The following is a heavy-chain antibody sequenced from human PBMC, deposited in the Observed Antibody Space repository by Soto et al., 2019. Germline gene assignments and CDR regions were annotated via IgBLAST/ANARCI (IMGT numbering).Heavy chain of an antibody. D-gene: IGHD1-1*01. CDR2: ISSSGGST. Sequence: EVQLLESGGGLVQPGGSLRLSCVASEFTFSNYAMNWVRQAPGEGPEWVSLISSSGGSTYYADSVKGRFSISRDNSKNTLYLQMNSLRVEDMAIYYCAKDIQGRGATTGDDAFDIWGQGTMVTVSS. V-gene: IGHV3-23*01. CDR1: EFTFSNYA. J-gene: IGHJ3*02. CDR3: AKDIQGRGATTGDDAFDI.